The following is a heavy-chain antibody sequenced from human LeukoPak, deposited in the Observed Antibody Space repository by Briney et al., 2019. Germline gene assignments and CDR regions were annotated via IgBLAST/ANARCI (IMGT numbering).Heavy chain of an antibody. CDR2: INSDGSST. CDR3: TTVAGATN. CDR1: GFTFSSYW. D-gene: IGHD1-26*01. Sequence: GGSLRLSCAASGFTFSSYWMHWVRHAPGKGLVWVSRINSDGSSTSYADSVKGRFTISRDNAKNTLYLQMNSLKTEDTAVYYCTTVAGATNWGQGTLVTVSS. J-gene: IGHJ4*02. V-gene: IGHV3-74*01.